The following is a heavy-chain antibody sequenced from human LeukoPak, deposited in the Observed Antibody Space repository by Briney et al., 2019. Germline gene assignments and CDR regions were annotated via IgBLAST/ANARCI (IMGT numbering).Heavy chain of an antibody. CDR3: ARNLIPEQLVLNF. CDR2: IYYNGRT. J-gene: IGHJ4*02. Sequence: SETLSLTCTVSGGSISSTNYYWGWIREPPGECLECIGSIYYNGRTYYNPSLKSRVTMSVDTSKNQFSLNLKSVTPEDTAVYYCARNLIPEQLVLNFWGQGTLVTVSS. V-gene: IGHV4-39*07. CDR1: GGSISSTNYY. D-gene: IGHD6-13*01.